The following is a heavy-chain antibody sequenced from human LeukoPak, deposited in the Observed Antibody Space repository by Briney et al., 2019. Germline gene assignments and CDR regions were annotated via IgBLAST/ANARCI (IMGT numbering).Heavy chain of an antibody. CDR3: ARDGESSGYLTDFDY. V-gene: IGHV3-30-3*01. CDR1: EFTFSSYA. D-gene: IGHD3-22*01. CDR2: ISYDGSNK. Sequence: GGSLRLSCAASEFTFSSYAMHWVRQAPGKGLEWVAVISYDGSNKYYADSVKGRFTISRDNSKNTLYLQMNSLRAEDTAVYYCARDGESSGYLTDFDYWGQGTLVTVSS. J-gene: IGHJ4*02.